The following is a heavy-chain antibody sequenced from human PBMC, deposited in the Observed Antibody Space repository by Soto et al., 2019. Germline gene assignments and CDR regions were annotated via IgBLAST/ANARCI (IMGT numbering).Heavy chain of an antibody. CDR3: ARECGGPTTYCSGGRPEYYFDY. Sequence: GGSLRLSCAASGFTFSSYAMHWVRQAPGKGLEYVSAISSNGGSTYYANSVKGRFTISRDNSKNTLYLQMGSLRAEDMAVYYCARECGGPTTYCSGGRPEYYFDYWGQGTLVTVSS. CDR1: GFTFSSYA. D-gene: IGHD2-15*01. CDR2: ISSNGGST. J-gene: IGHJ4*02. V-gene: IGHV3-64*01.